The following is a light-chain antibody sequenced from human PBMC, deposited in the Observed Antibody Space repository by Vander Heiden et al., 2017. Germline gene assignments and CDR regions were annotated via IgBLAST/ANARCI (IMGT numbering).Light chain of an antibody. CDR2: DVS. V-gene: IGLV2-14*03. CDR3: ISYTSGSTPYV. CDR1: SSDVGGYKY. J-gene: IGLJ1*01. Sequence: QSALTQPASVSASPGQSITIPCTGTSSDVGGYKYVSWYQQHPGKAPKLIIYDVSDRPSGGSNRFSGSKSGNTASLTISGLQAEDEADYYCISYTSGSTPYVFGTGTRVTVL.